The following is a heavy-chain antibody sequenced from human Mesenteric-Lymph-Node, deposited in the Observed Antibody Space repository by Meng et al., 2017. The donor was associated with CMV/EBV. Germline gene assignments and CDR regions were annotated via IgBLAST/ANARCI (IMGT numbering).Heavy chain of an antibody. CDR2: INPSGGST. J-gene: IGHJ6*02. CDR1: GYTFTSYY. CDR3: ARSGYCSSTSCYHYGMDV. D-gene: IGHD2-2*03. V-gene: IGHV1-46*01. Sequence: ASVKVSCKASGYTFTSYYMHWVRQAPGQGLEWMGIINPSGGSTSYAQKFQGRVTMTRDTSTSTVYVELSSLRSEDTAVFYCARSGYCSSTSCYHYGMDVWGQGTTVTVSS.